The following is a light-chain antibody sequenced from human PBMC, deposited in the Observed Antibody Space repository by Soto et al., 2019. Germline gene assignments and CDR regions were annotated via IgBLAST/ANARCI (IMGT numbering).Light chain of an antibody. Sequence: EIVLTQSPATLSLSPWERATLSCRASQSVSSSYLAWYQQKPGQAPRLLIHGASSRATGIPDRFSGSGSGTDFTLTISRLEPEDFAVYYCQQYGSSRWTFGQGTKVDIK. J-gene: IGKJ1*01. CDR2: GAS. CDR3: QQYGSSRWT. V-gene: IGKV3-20*01. CDR1: QSVSSSY.